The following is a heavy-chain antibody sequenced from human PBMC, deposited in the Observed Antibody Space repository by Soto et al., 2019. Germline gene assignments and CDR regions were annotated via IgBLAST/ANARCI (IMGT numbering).Heavy chain of an antibody. V-gene: IGHV1-18*01. J-gene: IGHJ6*02. CDR2: ISAYNGNT. CDR1: GYTFTSYG. Sequence: QVQLVQSGAEVKKPGASVKVSCKASGYTFTSYGISWVRQAPGQALEWMGWISAYNGNTNYAQKLQGRVTMTTDTSPSTAYLELRRGRSDDTAVYYCARRRAVVTAMASYYYCRMALWGQGATVTVPS. CDR3: ARRRAVVTAMASYYYCRMAL. D-gene: IGHD5-18*01.